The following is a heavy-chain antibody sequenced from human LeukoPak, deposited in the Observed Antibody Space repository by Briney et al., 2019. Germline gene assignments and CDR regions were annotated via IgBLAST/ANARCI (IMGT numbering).Heavy chain of an antibody. Sequence: PGGPLRLSCAASGFTFSSYAMRWVRQAPGKGLEWVSAMSGSGGSTYYAVSVKARFTISRDNSKNTLYLQMNSLRAEDTAVYYCAKAHCSPTSCSRIDYCGQGTLVTVSS. J-gene: IGHJ4*02. V-gene: IGHV3-23*01. D-gene: IGHD2-2*01. CDR3: AKAHCSPTSCSRIDY. CDR2: MSGSGGST. CDR1: GFTFSSYA.